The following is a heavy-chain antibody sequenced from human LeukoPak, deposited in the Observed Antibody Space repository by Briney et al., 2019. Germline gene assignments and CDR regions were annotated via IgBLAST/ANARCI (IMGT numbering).Heavy chain of an antibody. J-gene: IGHJ4*02. Sequence: GASVKVSCKASGYSFTTYDINWVRQDTGQGLEWMGWMNLKSGYTGYAQKFQGRVTITRDTSTSTVYMELSSLRSEDTAVYYCARVAGSIDYWGQGTLVTVSS. CDR1: GYSFTTYD. V-gene: IGHV1-8*03. CDR2: MNLKSGYT. D-gene: IGHD1-26*01. CDR3: ARVAGSIDY.